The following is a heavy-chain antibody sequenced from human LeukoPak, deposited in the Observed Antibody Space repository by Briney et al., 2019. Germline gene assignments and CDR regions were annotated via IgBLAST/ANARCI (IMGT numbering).Heavy chain of an antibody. V-gene: IGHV3-74*03. Sequence: GGSLRLSCAASGFTFSSNWMHWVRQDPEKGLVWVSYINPDGTSTKYADSVQGRFTISRDNAKNTLYLQMNSLRAEDTAVYYCARGPSGYHNTGGQGTLVTVSS. CDR2: INPDGTST. J-gene: IGHJ4*02. CDR3: ARGPSGYHNT. CDR1: GFTFSSNW. D-gene: IGHD5-12*01.